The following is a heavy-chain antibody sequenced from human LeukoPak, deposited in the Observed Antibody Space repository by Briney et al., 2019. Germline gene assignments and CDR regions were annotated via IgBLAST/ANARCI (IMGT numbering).Heavy chain of an antibody. D-gene: IGHD3-10*01. Sequence: GGSLRLSCAASGFTFSSYATSWVRQAPGKGLEWVSVIHSGGSTYYADSVKGRFTISRDNTKNTLYLQMNSLRAEDTAVYYCAREGGSGIHFDYWGQGTLVTVSS. CDR1: GFTFSSYA. CDR3: AREGGSGIHFDY. V-gene: IGHV3-53*01. CDR2: IHSGGST. J-gene: IGHJ4*02.